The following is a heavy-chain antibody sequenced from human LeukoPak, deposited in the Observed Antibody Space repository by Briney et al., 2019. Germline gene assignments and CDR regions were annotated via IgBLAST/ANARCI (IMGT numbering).Heavy chain of an antibody. CDR1: GGSISSSSYY. J-gene: IGHJ4*02. V-gene: IGHV4-39*01. CDR2: IYYSGST. Sequence: SETLSLTCTASGGSISSSSYYWGWIRQPPGKGLEWIGSIYYSGSTYYNPSLKSRVTISVDTSKNQFSLKLSSVTAADTAVYYCASLFDSSSWYFDYWGQGTLVTVSS. D-gene: IGHD6-13*01. CDR3: ASLFDSSSWYFDY.